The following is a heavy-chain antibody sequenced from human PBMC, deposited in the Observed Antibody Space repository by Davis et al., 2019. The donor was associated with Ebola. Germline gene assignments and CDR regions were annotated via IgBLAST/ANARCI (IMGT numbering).Heavy chain of an antibody. CDR2: IKQDGSEK. D-gene: IGHD3-22*01. Sequence: GESLKISCAASGFTFSSYWMSWVRQAPGKGLEWVANIKQDGSEKYYVDSVKGRFTISRDNAKNSLYLQMNSLRAEDTAVYYCARYDSSGYYYGDYYYYGMDVWGQGTTVTVSS. J-gene: IGHJ6*02. CDR3: ARYDSSGYYYGDYYYYGMDV. V-gene: IGHV3-7*01. CDR1: GFTFSSYW.